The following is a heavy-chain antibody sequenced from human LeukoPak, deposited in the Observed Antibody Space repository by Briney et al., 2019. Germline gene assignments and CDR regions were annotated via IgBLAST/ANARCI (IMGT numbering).Heavy chain of an antibody. CDR2: ISAYNGNT. J-gene: IGHJ4*02. CDR1: GYTFTSYG. CDR3: ARLRSAAFDFWSGYPMSGTDS. Sequence: GASVKVSCKASGYTFTSYGISWVRQAPGQGLEWMGWISAYNGNTNYAQKLQGRVTMTTDTSTSTAYMELRSLRSDDTAVYYCARLRSAAFDFWSGYPMSGTDSWGQGTLVTVSS. D-gene: IGHD3-3*01. V-gene: IGHV1-18*01.